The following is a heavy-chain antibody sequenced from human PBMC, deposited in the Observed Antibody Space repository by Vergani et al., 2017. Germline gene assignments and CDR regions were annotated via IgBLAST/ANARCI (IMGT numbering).Heavy chain of an antibody. J-gene: IGHJ3*02. V-gene: IGHV1-69*01. CDR3: ARDGDGYKLGI. CDR1: GGTLSNYG. Sequence: QAQLVQSGAEVKKPGSSVKVSCKASGGTLSNYGFSWVRQAPGQGLEWMGGIIPIFGTTNYPQKFQGRLTITADESTSTAYMDLSSLRSEDTAVYYCARDGDGYKLGIWGQGTMVTVSS. D-gene: IGHD5-24*01. CDR2: IIPIFGTT.